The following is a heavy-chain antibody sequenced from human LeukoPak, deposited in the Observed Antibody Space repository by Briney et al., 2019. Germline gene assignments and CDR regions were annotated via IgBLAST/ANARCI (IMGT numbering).Heavy chain of an antibody. CDR3: AHITTVTCADY. CDR2: IYWDDDE. D-gene: IGHD4-11*01. CDR1: GFSLTTSGVG. J-gene: IGHJ4*02. Sequence: SGPTLMKPTQTLTLTCTFSGFSLTTSGVGVGWIRQPPGKALEWLALIYWDDDERYSPSLKSRLTITKDTSKNQVVLTITNMEPVDTATYYCAHITTVTCADYWGQGTLVTVSS. V-gene: IGHV2-5*02.